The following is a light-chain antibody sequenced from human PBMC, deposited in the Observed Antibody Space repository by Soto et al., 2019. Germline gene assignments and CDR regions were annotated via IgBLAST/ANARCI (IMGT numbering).Light chain of an antibody. Sequence: QSVLTQPASVSGSPGQSITISCTGSGSDIGAYNYVSWYQQHPGKAPKLLIHGVTRRPSGVSSRFSASKSAYTASLTISGLQAEDEADYYCSSYTGSSTYVFGTGTKV. CDR1: GSDIGAYNY. CDR2: GVT. J-gene: IGLJ1*01. V-gene: IGLV2-14*01. CDR3: SSYTGSSTYV.